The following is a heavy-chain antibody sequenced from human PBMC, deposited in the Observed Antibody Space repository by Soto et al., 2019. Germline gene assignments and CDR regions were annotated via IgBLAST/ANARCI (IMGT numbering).Heavy chain of an antibody. Sequence: SETLSLTCNASGASIGGRYWGWIRQPPGKGLEWIGYVYYSGSSTSNPSVKSRVNMSADTSKNQLSLKVRSVTAADTAVYYCAREEDPVTTSWFDPWGQGTLVTVSS. V-gene: IGHV4-59*11. D-gene: IGHD4-4*01. CDR2: VYYSGSS. CDR3: AREEDPVTTSWFDP. J-gene: IGHJ5*02. CDR1: GASIGGRY.